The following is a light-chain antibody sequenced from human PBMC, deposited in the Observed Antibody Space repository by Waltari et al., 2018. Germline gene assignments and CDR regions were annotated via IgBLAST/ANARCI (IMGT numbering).Light chain of an antibody. Sequence: EIVLTQSPGTLSLSPGERATLSCRASQTLSPDCLAWYQQKPGQPPRLLICHASTRAAGIQDRFSGGGSGADFTLTISRLEPEDFAVYYCQQYSSSPLISFGGGTNVEMK. J-gene: IGKJ4*01. CDR3: QQYSSSPLIS. V-gene: IGKV3-20*01. CDR1: QTLSPDC. CDR2: HAS.